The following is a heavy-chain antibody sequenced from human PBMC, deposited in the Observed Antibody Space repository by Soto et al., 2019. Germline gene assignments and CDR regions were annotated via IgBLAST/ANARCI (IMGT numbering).Heavy chain of an antibody. D-gene: IGHD3-22*01. CDR1: GFTISSYA. CDR2: ISGSGGST. J-gene: IGHJ4*02. CDR3: AKDRDYDSSAEGGAY. Sequence: EVQLLESGGGLVQPGGSLRLSCAASGFTISSYAMSWVRQAPGKGMEWVSAISGSGGSTYYADSVKGRFTISRDNSKNTLYLQMNSLRAEDTAVYYCAKDRDYDSSAEGGAYWGQGTLVTVSS. V-gene: IGHV3-23*01.